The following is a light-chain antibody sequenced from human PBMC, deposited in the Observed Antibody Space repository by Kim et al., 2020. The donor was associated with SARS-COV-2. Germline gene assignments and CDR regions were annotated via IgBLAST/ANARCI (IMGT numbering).Light chain of an antibody. CDR1: RRVGSSY. CDR3: QQYGAEVS. Sequence: LSAGERATRSGRASRRVGSSYVAWYQQKPGQATRLLISGATNRAPGSPDRFSGSGSGTDFTLTIDRLEPEDFAVYYCQQYGAEVSFGQGTKVDIK. CDR2: GAT. V-gene: IGKV3-20*01. J-gene: IGKJ1*01.